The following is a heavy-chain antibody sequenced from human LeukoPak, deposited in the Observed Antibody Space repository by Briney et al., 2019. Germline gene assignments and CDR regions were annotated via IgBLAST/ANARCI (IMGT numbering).Heavy chain of an antibody. V-gene: IGHV3-21*01. J-gene: IGHJ4*02. CDR1: GFTFSSYS. CDR2: ISSSSSYI. Sequence: PGGSLRLSCAASGFTFSSYSMNWVRQAPGEGLGWVSSISSSSSYIYYADSVKGRFTISRDNAKNSLYLQMNSLRAEDTAVYYCARARYSSSWPVGFDYWGQGTLVTVSS. D-gene: IGHD6-13*01. CDR3: ARARYSSSWPVGFDY.